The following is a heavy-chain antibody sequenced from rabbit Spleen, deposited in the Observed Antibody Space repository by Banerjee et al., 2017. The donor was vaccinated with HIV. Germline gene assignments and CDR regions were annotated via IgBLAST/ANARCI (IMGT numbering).Heavy chain of an antibody. V-gene: IGHV1S40*01. Sequence: QSLEESGGDLVKPGASLTLTCTASEFSFSNNVYMCWVRQAPGKGLEWIACIYIASGSTYYASWAKGRFTISKTSSTTVTLQMTSLTAADTATYFCARGYGGYGYRSNLWGQGTLVTVS. CDR3: ARGYGGYGYRSNL. CDR1: EFSFSNNVY. D-gene: IGHD3-1*01. J-gene: IGHJ4*01. CDR2: IYIASGST.